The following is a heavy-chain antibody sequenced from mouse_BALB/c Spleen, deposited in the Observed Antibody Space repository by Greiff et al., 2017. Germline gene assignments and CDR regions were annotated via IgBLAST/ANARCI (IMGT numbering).Heavy chain of an antibody. V-gene: IGHV14-3*02. D-gene: IGHD1-1*01. CDR1: GFNIKDTY. CDR3: APRDGISLPWYFDV. CDR2: IDPANGNT. J-gene: IGHJ1*01. Sequence: EVKLMESGAELVKPGASVKLSCTASGFNIKDTYMHWVKQRPEQGLEWIGRIDPANGNTKYDPKFQGKATITADTSSNTAYLQLSSLTSEDTAVYYCAPRDGISLPWYFDVWGAGTTVTVSS.